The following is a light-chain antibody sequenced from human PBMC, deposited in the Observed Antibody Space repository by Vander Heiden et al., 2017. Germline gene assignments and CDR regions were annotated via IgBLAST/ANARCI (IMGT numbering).Light chain of an antibody. Sequence: DIQMTQFPSSLSASVGDRVTISCRASQGVRRWIAWYQQKPGKAPKSLMFASSHLQSGVPSRFSGSGYGTEFTLTIDSLQPEDFATYYCQQYSSYPRTFGGGTKVEIK. J-gene: IGKJ4*01. V-gene: IGKV1D-16*01. CDR1: QGVRRW. CDR2: ASS. CDR3: QQYSSYPRT.